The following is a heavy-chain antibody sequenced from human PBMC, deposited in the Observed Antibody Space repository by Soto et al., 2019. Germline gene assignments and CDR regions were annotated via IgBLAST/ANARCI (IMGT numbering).Heavy chain of an antibody. D-gene: IGHD6-6*01. J-gene: IGHJ6*03. Sequence: SETLSLTCAVYGGSFSGYYWSWIRQPPGKGLEWIGEINHSGSTNYNPSLKSRVTISVDKSKDQFSLRLSSVTAADTAVYYCARAYSSSSSYYYYYMDVWGKGTTVTVSS. CDR2: INHSGST. V-gene: IGHV4-34*01. CDR3: ARAYSSSSSYYYYYMDV. CDR1: GGSFSGYY.